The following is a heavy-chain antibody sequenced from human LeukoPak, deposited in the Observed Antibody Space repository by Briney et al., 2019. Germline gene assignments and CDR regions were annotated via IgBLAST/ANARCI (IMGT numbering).Heavy chain of an antibody. Sequence: GRSLRLSCAASGFTFSSYGMHWVRQAPGKGLEWVAVIWYDGSKKYYADSVMGRFTISRDNSKNTLYLQMNSLRAEDTAVYYCAKSLGSGYDPVNWFDPWGQGTLVTVSS. V-gene: IGHV3-33*06. J-gene: IGHJ5*02. CDR1: GFTFSSYG. CDR2: IWYDGSKK. D-gene: IGHD5-12*01. CDR3: AKSLGSGYDPVNWFDP.